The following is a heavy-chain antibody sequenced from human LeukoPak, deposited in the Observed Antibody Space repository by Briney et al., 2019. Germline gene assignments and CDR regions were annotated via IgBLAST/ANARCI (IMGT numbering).Heavy chain of an antibody. V-gene: IGHV4-34*01. CDR2: INHSGST. CDR3: ARGLLAYNWFDP. D-gene: IGHD3-3*02. J-gene: IGHJ5*02. CDR1: GGSFSGYY. Sequence: SETLSLTCAVYGGSFSGYYWSWIRQPPGKGLEWIGEINHSGSTNYNPSLKSRVTISVDTSKNQFSLKLSSVTAADTAVYYCARGLLAYNWFDPWGQGTLVTVSS.